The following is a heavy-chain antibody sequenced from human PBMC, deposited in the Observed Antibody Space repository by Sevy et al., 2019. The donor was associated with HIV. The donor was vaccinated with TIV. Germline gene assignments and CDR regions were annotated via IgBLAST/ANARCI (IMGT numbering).Heavy chain of an antibody. J-gene: IGHJ6*02. Sequence: ASVKVSCKASGYTFTSYGISWVRQAPGQGLEWMGWISAYNGNTNYAQKLQGRVTMTTDTSTSTAYMELRSLRSDDTAVYYGARVVVVPAAQQDYYYYGMDVWGQGTTVTVSS. V-gene: IGHV1-18*01. CDR1: GYTFTSYG. CDR2: ISAYNGNT. D-gene: IGHD2-2*01. CDR3: ARVVVVPAAQQDYYYYGMDV.